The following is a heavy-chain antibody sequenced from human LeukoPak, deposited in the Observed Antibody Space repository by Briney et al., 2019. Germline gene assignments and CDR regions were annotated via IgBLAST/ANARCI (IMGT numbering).Heavy chain of an antibody. CDR3: ARHLRLRYFDSLDV. J-gene: IGHJ6*04. V-gene: IGHV4-4*02. Sequence: PSETLSLTCAVSGGSISSSNWWSWVRQPPGKGLEWIGEIYHSGSTNYNPSLKSRVTISVDTSKNQFSLKLSSVTAADTAVYYCARHLRLRYFDSLDVWGKGTTVTVSS. CDR2: IYHSGST. CDR1: GGSISSSNW. D-gene: IGHD3-9*01.